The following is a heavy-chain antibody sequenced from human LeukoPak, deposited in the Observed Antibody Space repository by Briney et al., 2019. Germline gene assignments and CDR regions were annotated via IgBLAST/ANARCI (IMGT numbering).Heavy chain of an antibody. J-gene: IGHJ6*02. CDR1: GGSISSYY. CDR2: INHSGST. D-gene: IGHD3-3*01. CDR3: ARGPGGYYDFWSGYSEAHGMDV. V-gene: IGHV4-34*01. Sequence: TSETLSLTCTVSGGSISSYYWSWIRQPPGKGLEWIGEINHSGSTNYNPSLKSRVTISVDTSKNQFSLKLSSVTAADTAVYYCARGPGGYYDFWSGYSEAHGMDVWGQGTTVTVSS.